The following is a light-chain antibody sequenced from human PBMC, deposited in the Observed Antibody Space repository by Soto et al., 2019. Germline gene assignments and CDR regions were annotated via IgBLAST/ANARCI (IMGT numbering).Light chain of an antibody. CDR1: QSVSSSY. J-gene: IGKJ2*01. V-gene: IGKV3-20*01. CDR2: DAS. Sequence: EIVLTQSPGTLSLSPGERATLSCRASQSVSSSYLAWYQQKPGQAPRLLIYDASSRATGIPDRFSGSVSGTDFTLTISRLEPEDFEVYYCQQYGSSLYTFGQGTKLEIK. CDR3: QQYGSSLYT.